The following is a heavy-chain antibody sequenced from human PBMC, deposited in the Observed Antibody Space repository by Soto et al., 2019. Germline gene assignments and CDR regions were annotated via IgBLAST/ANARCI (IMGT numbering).Heavy chain of an antibody. D-gene: IGHD6-19*01. CDR1: GFTFSSYA. CDR2: LSYDGSNK. V-gene: IGHV3-30-3*01. Sequence: PGGSLRLSCAASGFTFSSYAMHWVRQAPGKGLEWVAVLSYDGSNKYYADSVKGRFTISRDNSKNTLYLQMNSLRAEDTAVYYCAREHSSGWYFVVSRAGGGYYYYGMDVWGQGTTVTVSS. CDR3: AREHSSGWYFVVSRAGGGYYYYGMDV. J-gene: IGHJ6*02.